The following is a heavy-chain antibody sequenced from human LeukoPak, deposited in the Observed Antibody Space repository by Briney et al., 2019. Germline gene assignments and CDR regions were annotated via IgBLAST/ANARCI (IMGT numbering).Heavy chain of an antibody. V-gene: IGHV4-34*01. CDR2: INHSGST. CDR1: GGSFSGYY. D-gene: IGHD3-3*01. Sequence: PSETLSLTCAVYGGSFSGYYWSWIRQPPGKGLEWIGEINHSGSTNYNPSLKSRVTISVDTSKNQFSLKLSSVTAADTAVYYCATRYYDFWSGYRTNWGQGTLVTVSS. J-gene: IGHJ4*02. CDR3: ATRYYDFWSGYRTN.